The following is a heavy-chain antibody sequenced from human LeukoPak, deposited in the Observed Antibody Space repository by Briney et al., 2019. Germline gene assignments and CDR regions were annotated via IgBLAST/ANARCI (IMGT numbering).Heavy chain of an antibody. V-gene: IGHV3-21*01. Sequence: PGGSLRLSCAASGFTFSSFSIHWVRLTPGKGLEWVSFISTTSSTHYVASAKGRFTISRDNAKNSVSLLMNSLRADDTAAYYCVRDPSRLEPGYFDNWGQGVLVTVSS. CDR2: ISTTSST. J-gene: IGHJ4*01. CDR1: GFTFSSFS. CDR3: VRDPSRLEPGYFDN. D-gene: IGHD6-19*01.